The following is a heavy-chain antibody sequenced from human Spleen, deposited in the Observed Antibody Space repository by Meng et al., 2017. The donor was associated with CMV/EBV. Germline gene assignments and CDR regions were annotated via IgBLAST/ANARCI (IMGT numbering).Heavy chain of an antibody. Sequence: GESLKISCGGSGFNFSDYYMSWIRQAPGKGLEWVSYISISGRTIHYADSVKGRFTISRDNAKNSVYLQMNSLSAEDTAVYYCARDLGRGDERHNYYYYGMDVWGQGTTVTVSS. CDR1: GFNFSDYY. CDR3: ARDLGRGDERHNYYYYGMDV. V-gene: IGHV3-11*04. CDR2: ISISGRTI. D-gene: IGHD3-10*01. J-gene: IGHJ6*02.